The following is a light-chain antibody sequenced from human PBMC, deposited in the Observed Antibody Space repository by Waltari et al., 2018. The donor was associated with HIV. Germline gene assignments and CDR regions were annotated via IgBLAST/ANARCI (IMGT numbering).Light chain of an antibody. V-gene: IGKV3-15*01. J-gene: IGKJ1*01. CDR1: QSVSSN. CDR2: GAS. Sequence: EIVMIQSPATLSVSPGERATLSCRASQSVSSNLAWYQHSPGQSPRLLIYGASTRATGIPGRFSGSGSGTEFTLTISSLQSEDLAVYYCQQYKNWPPLTFGQGTKVEIK. CDR3: QQYKNWPPLT.